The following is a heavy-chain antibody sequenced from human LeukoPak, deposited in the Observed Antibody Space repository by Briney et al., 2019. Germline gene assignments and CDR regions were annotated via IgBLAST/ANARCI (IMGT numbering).Heavy chain of an antibody. D-gene: IGHD3-16*01. CDR3: SRGGEEPYYFDY. CDR2: IYHSGST. V-gene: IGHV4-30-2*01. J-gene: IGHJ4*02. Sequence: SETLSLTCAVSGGSISSGGYSWSWIRQPPGKGLEWIGYIYHSGSTYYNPSLKGRVTISVDRSKNQFSLKLSSVTTADTAVYYCSRGGEEPYYFDYWGQGTLVTVSS. CDR1: GGSISSGGYS.